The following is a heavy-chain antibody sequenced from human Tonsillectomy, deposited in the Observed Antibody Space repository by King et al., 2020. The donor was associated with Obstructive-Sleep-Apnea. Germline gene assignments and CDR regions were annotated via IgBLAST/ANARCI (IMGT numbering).Heavy chain of an antibody. CDR1: GFTFSSYG. J-gene: IGHJ6*02. CDR3: ARDTWDYYYAMDV. D-gene: IGHD1-26*01. Sequence: VQLVESGGGVVQPGRSLRLSCAASGFTFSSYGMHWVRQAPGKGLEWVAFIRNDGSNKYSADSVKGRFTISRDNSKNTLYLQMNSLRGEDTAVYFCARDTWDYYYAMDVWGQGTTVTVSS. CDR2: IRNDGSNK. V-gene: IGHV3-30*02.